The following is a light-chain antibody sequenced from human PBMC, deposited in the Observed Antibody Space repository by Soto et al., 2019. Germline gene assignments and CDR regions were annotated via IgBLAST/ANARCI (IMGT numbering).Light chain of an antibody. CDR1: SSNIGSNT. CDR2: SND. J-gene: IGLJ2*01. CDR3: AAWDDRLSAVV. Sequence: QSVLTQPPSASGTPGQRVTISCSGSSSNIGSNTVNWYQQLPGTAPKLLIYSNDQRPSGVPDRFSGSKSGTSASLAISGLQSEDEADYYRAAWDDRLSAVVFGGGTKLTVL. V-gene: IGLV1-44*01.